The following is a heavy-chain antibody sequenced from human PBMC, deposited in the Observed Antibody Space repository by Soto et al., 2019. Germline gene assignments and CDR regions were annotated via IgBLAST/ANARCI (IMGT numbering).Heavy chain of an antibody. J-gene: IGHJ6*03. CDR1: GGSFISYS. D-gene: IGHD2-21*01. V-gene: IGHV1-69*02. Sequence: QVQLVQSGAELKKPGSSVKVSCEASGGSFISYSFTWVRQAPGQGLEWMGRIIPIQGKANYALKFQDRVTITADRSTRTAYMELRSLRPEDTAVYYCAKSLLFVDHAYMDVWGKGITVTVSS. CDR2: IIPIQGKA. CDR3: AKSLLFVDHAYMDV.